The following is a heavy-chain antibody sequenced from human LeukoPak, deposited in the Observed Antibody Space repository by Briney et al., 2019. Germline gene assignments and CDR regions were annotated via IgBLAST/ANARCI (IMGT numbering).Heavy chain of an antibody. CDR1: GFTFSSYG. D-gene: IGHD2-15*01. Sequence: GGSLRLSCAASGFTFSSYGMHWVRQAPGKGLEWVAVISYDGSNKYYADSVKGRFTISRDNSKNTLYLQMNSLRAEDTAVYYCAKDLKEDIVVVVAVTPDYWGQGTLVTVSS. J-gene: IGHJ4*02. V-gene: IGHV3-30*18. CDR3: AKDLKEDIVVVVAVTPDY. CDR2: ISYDGSNK.